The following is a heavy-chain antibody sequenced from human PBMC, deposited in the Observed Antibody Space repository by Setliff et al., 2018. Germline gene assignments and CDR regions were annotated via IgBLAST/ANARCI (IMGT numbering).Heavy chain of an antibody. J-gene: IGHJ5*02. CDR1: GFSFRDSW. CDR2: INHDGIEK. Sequence: PVGSLRLSCAASGFSFRDSWMSWVRQAPGKGLEWVANINHDGIEKYYVDSVKGRFTISRDNAKNSLYLQMNSLRAEDTAVYYCVRGGEGRDDSNSGSWGQGTLVTVSS. CDR3: VRGGEGRDDSNSGS. D-gene: IGHD2-21*02. V-gene: IGHV3-7*01.